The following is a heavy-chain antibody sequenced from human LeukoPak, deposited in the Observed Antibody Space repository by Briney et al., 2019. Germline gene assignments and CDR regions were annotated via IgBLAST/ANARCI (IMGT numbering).Heavy chain of an antibody. CDR2: ISGSGGST. V-gene: IGHV3-23*01. J-gene: IGHJ4*02. CDR3: AKGRSYCGGDCSVYIDY. Sequence: GGSLRLSCAASGFTFSSYAMSWVRQAPGKGLEWVSAISGSGGSTYYADSVKGRFTISRDNSKNTLYLQMNSLRAEDTAVYYCAKGRSYCGGDCSVYIDYWGQGTMVTVSS. D-gene: IGHD2-21*02. CDR1: GFTFSSYA.